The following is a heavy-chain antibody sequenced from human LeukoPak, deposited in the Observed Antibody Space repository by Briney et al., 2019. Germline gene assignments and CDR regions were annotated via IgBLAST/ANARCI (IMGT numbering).Heavy chain of an antibody. CDR1: GFTFSSYW. V-gene: IGHV3-7*01. Sequence: WGSLRLSCAASGFTFSSYWMRWVRQAPGKGLEWVANIKQDGSEKYYVDSEKGRFTISRDNAKNSLYLQMNSLRAEDTAVYYCARESGVGLATGDYMDVWGKGTTVTVPS. CDR2: IKQDGSEK. CDR3: ARESGVGLATGDYMDV. J-gene: IGHJ6*03. D-gene: IGHD7-27*01.